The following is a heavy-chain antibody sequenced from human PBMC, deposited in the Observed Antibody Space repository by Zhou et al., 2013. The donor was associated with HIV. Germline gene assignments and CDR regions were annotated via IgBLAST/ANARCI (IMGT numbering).Heavy chain of an antibody. CDR2: IIPIFGTA. J-gene: IGHJ6*03. D-gene: IGHD5-12*01. CDR1: GDTFSNYA. V-gene: IGHV1-69*05. CDR3: ARDEMATPLGYYYMDV. Sequence: QVQLVQSGAEVKKPGSSVKVSCKASGDTFSNYAISWVRQAPGQGLEWMGGIIPIFGTANYAQKFQGRVTITTDESTSTAYMELSSLRSEDTAVYYCARDEMATPLGYYYMDVVGQRDHGHRLL.